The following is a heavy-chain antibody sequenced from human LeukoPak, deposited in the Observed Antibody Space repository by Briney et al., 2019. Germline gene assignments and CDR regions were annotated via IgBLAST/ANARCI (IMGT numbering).Heavy chain of an antibody. D-gene: IGHD2-15*01. Sequence: GESLKISCKGSGYSFSNDWIGWVRQMSGKGLEWMVIIYPGDSDTRYSPSFQGQVTISADKSISTAYLQWSSLEASDTAMYYCARRGCNGGSCYGYWGQGTLVTVSS. CDR1: GYSFSNDW. V-gene: IGHV5-51*01. J-gene: IGHJ4*02. CDR3: ARRGCNGGSCYGY. CDR2: IYPGDSDT.